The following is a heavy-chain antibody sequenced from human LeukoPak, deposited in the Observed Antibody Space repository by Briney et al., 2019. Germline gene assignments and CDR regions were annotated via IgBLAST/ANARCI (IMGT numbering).Heavy chain of an antibody. CDR3: ARYTPSSDCSGGSCHLDY. D-gene: IGHD2-15*01. V-gene: IGHV4-34*01. CDR2: INHSGST. CDR1: GGFFSGHY. J-gene: IGHJ4*02. Sequence: SETLSLTCAVYGGFFSGHYWSWIRQPPGKGLEWIGEINHSGSTNYNPSLKSRVTISVDTSKNQFSLKLTSVTAADTAVYYCARYTPSSDCSGGSCHLDYWGQGTLVTVSS.